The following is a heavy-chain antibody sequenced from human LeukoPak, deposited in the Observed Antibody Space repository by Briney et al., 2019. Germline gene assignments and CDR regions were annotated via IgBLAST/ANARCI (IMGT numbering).Heavy chain of an antibody. CDR1: GFTFSDYY. CDR2: ISSDGGAM. V-gene: IGHV3-11*01. D-gene: IGHD7-27*01. CDR3: ARAALLTGGGYHFDS. Sequence: GGSLRLSCAASGFTFSDYYMTWIRQAPGKGLEWDSSISSDGGAMYYADSVKGRFTVSRDNARNSLYLQMNSLSAEDTAVYFCARAALLTGGGYHFDSWGQGTLVTVSS. J-gene: IGHJ4*02.